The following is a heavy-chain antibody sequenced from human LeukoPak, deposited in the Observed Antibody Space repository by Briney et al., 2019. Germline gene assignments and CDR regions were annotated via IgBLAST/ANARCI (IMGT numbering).Heavy chain of an antibody. J-gene: IGHJ4*02. V-gene: IGHV1-18*01. CDR2: VSAYNGNT. D-gene: IGHD3-10*01. CDR1: GYTFTNYA. Sequence: ASVKVSCKASGYTFTNYAMNWVRQAPGQGLEWMGWVSAYNGNTNYAQKLQGRVTMTTDTSTSTAYMELRSLRSDDTAVYYCARAIIGYYGSGSYYWDYFDYWGQGTLVTVSS. CDR3: ARAIIGYYGSGSYYWDYFDY.